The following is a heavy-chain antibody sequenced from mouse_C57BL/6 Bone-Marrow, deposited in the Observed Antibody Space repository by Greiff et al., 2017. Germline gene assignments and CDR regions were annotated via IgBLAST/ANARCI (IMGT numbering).Heavy chain of an antibody. CDR3: ASYGNYLAWFAY. CDR1: GYTFTDYY. J-gene: IGHJ3*01. Sequence: EVQLQQSGPVLVQPGASVKMSCKASGYTFTDYYMNWVKQSHGKSLEWIGVINPYNGGTSYNQKFKGKATLTVDKSTSTAYMELNSLTSEDSAVYYCASYGNYLAWFAYWGQGTLVTVSA. D-gene: IGHD2-1*01. CDR2: INPYNGGT. V-gene: IGHV1-19*01.